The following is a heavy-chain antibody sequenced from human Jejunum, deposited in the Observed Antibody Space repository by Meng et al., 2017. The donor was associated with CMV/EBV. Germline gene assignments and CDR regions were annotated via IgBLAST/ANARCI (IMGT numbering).Heavy chain of an antibody. CDR2: IDTVGSGT. CDR3: AKLIDY. V-gene: IGHV3-23*05. CDR1: GFTFSNYA. J-gene: IGHJ4*02. Sequence: LRLSCAASGFTFSNYAMSWVRQAPGKELEWISSIDTVGSGTYYADPVRGRFIISRDNSKNTLYLQMNSLRAEDTAVYYCAKLIDYWGQGTLVTVSS.